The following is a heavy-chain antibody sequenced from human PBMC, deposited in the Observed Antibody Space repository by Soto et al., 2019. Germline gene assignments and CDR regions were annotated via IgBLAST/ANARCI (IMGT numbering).Heavy chain of an antibody. CDR2: INPSGDTR. D-gene: IGHD3-22*01. V-gene: IGHV1-46*01. J-gene: IGHJ2*01. Sequence: QVQLVQSGAEVKKPGASVKVSCKASENTITRHWMHWVRQAPGQGLEWMGVINPSGDTRLYAQKIQGRVTMTRDTSTSTVSMELRSLRSEDTAVYYCARDNYYPSSGTKGWYFDLWGRGTLVTVSS. CDR1: ENTITRHW. CDR3: ARDNYYPSSGTKGWYFDL.